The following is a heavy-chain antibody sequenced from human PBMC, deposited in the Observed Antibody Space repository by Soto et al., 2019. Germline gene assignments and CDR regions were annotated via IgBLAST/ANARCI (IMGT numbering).Heavy chain of an antibody. CDR2: INAGSGNT. CDR1: GYTFTNYA. J-gene: IGHJ6*03. CDR3: ARGHLAVVPVASWFYYMDV. V-gene: IGHV1-3*01. D-gene: IGHD2-2*01. Sequence: QVQLVQSGAEVEKPGASVKVSCKASGYTFTNYAVHWVRQAPGQRLEWMGWINAGSGNTRFSQNLKGRVTITRETSARTVYMELSSLRSEDTAVYYCARGHLAVVPVASWFYYMDVWGKGTTVTVSS.